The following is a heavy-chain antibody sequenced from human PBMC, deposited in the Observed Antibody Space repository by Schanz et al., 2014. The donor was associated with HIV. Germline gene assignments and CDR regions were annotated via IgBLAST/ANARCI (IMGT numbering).Heavy chain of an antibody. V-gene: IGHV1-2*02. CDR2: FNPNRGGR. CDR3: AREPSFSGLDV. J-gene: IGHJ6*02. CDR1: GGTFSTYS. D-gene: IGHD6-6*01. Sequence: QVQLVQSGAEVKKPGSSVKVSCKASGGTFSTYSISWVRQAPGQGLEWMGWFNPNRGGRIYPQKFEGRVTMTRDTSISTAYMELSSLRYDDTAVYYCAREPSFSGLDVWGQGTTVIVSS.